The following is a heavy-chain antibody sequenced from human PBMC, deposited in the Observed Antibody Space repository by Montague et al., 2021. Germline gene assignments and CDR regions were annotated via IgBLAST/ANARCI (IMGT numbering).Heavy chain of an antibody. D-gene: IGHD5-24*01. J-gene: IGHJ5*02. CDR1: GDSDGSKEAS. Sequence: CAISGDSDGSKEASWRWIRQTPSRGLEWQGRRYYRSKWYNEYAISVKSRITVNPDTSKNQFSLLLNSVTPEDTAVYYCAIGWQKRFDPWGQGTLDTVSS. CDR2: RYYRSKWYN. CDR3: AIGWQKRFDP. V-gene: IGHV6-1*01.